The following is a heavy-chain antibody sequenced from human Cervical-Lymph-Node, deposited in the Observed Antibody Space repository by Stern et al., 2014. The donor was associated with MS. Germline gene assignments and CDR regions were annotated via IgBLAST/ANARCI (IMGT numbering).Heavy chain of an antibody. J-gene: IGHJ4*02. D-gene: IGHD3-16*01. CDR1: GFSLNTEGVA. CDR2: IFWDDDK. V-gene: IGHV2-5*02. Sequence: QITLKESGPTLVKPTQTLTLTCTFSGFSLNTEGVAGGWIRQPPGKALKWLALIFWDDDKRFSPSARTRLTIAKDTSKNQVVLTLPDVDPEDTGTYYCARSFGATLDYWGQGVLVTVSS. CDR3: ARSFGATLDY.